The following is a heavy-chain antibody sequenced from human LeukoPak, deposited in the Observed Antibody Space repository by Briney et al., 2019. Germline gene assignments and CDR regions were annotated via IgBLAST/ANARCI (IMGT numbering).Heavy chain of an antibody. V-gene: IGHV3-21*01. Sequence: PGGSLRLSCAASGFTFNSFTMNWVRQAPGKGLEWVSSISSSSSYIYYVDSVKGRFTISRDNAKNSLYLQMNGLRAEDTAVYYCARDAPLKEDYGSGSWERSRYFDYWGQGTLVTVSS. CDR2: ISSSSSYI. D-gene: IGHD3-10*01. J-gene: IGHJ4*02. CDR1: GFTFNSFT. CDR3: ARDAPLKEDYGSGSWERSRYFDY.